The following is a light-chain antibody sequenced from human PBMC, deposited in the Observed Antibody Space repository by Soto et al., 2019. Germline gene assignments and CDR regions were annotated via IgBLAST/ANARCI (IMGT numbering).Light chain of an antibody. Sequence: QSVLTQPPSVSGAPGQRVTVSCTGSSSNIGAGYDVHWYQQLPGTAPKLLIFGNSNRPSGVPDRFSGSKSGTSASLAITGLQAEDEADYYCHSYDSSLSGYVFGPGTKLTVL. CDR3: HSYDSSLSGYV. CDR2: GNS. V-gene: IGLV1-40*01. CDR1: SSNIGAGYD. J-gene: IGLJ1*01.